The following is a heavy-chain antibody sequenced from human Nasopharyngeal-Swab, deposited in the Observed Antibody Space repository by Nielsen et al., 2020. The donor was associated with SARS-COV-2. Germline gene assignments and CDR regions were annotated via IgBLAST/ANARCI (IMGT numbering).Heavy chain of an antibody. CDR2: IYHSGST. J-gene: IGHJ3*02. D-gene: IGHD2-2*03. CDR1: GGSISSGGYS. V-gene: IGHV4-30-2*01. Sequence: SETLSLTCAVSGGSISSGGYSWSWIRQPPGKGLEWIGYIYHSGSTYYNPSLKSRVTISVDRSKNQFSLKLSFVTAADTAVYYCAGYCSSTSCYKDDAFDIWGQGTMVTVSS. CDR3: AGYCSSTSCYKDDAFDI.